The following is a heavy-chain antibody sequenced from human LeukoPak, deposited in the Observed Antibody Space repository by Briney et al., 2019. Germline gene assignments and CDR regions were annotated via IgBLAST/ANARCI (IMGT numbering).Heavy chain of an antibody. D-gene: IGHD4-23*01. CDR3: ARGSYGGTTASVDY. CDR1: GYTFTGYY. V-gene: IGHV1-2*02. J-gene: IGHJ4*02. CDR2: INPNSGGT. Sequence: VASVKVSCKASGYTFTGYYMHWVRQAPGQGLEWMGWINPNSGGTNYAQKFQGRVTMTRDTSISTAYMELSRLRSDDTAVYYCARGSYGGTTASVDYWGQGTLVTVSS.